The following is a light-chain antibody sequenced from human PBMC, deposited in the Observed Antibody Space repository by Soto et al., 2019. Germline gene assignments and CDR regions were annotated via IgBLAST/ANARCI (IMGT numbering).Light chain of an antibody. CDR1: QSVSNY. CDR2: GAS. V-gene: IGKV3-20*01. CDR3: HQYGGSPQT. J-gene: IGKJ1*01. Sequence: ELVLTQSPGTLSLSPGERATLSCRASQSVSNYLAWYQRKPGQAPRLLIYGASSRATGIPDRFSGSGSGTDFTLTISSLEPEDLAVYYCHQYGGSPQTFGQGTNVEIK.